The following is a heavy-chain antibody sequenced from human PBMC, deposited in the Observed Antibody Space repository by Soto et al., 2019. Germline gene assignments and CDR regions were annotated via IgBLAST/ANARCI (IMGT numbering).Heavy chain of an antibody. Sequence: GGSLRLSCSASGFTFSSSAMHWFRQAPGKGLEYVSAISSNGGNTYYADSVKGRFTISRDNSKNTLYLQMSSLRAEDTAVYYCVKGRPVVVAAYFDYWGQGTLVTVSS. J-gene: IGHJ4*02. CDR2: ISSNGGNT. CDR3: VKGRPVVVAAYFDY. V-gene: IGHV3-64D*06. CDR1: GFTFSSSA. D-gene: IGHD2-15*01.